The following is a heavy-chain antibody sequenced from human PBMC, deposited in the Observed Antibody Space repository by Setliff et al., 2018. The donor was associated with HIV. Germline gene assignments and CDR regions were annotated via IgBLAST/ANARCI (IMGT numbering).Heavy chain of an antibody. CDR3: ARGPSYGSGNYYYYYYYMDV. Sequence: SETLSLTCAVYGVSFSGYYWFWIRQPPGKGLEWIGEINHSGSTTYNPSLKSRVTITVNTSKNQFSLKLSSVTAADTAVYYCARGPSYGSGNYYYYYYYMDVWGKGTTVTVSS. D-gene: IGHD3-10*01. V-gene: IGHV4-34*01. CDR2: INHSGST. CDR1: GVSFSGYY. J-gene: IGHJ6*03.